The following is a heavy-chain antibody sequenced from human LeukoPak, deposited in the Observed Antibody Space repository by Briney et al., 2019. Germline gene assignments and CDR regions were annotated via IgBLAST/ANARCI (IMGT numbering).Heavy chain of an antibody. CDR2: ISGSGGST. CDR3: AKDQAVAAPGDYYYYGMDV. CDR1: GFTFSSYA. V-gene: IGHV3-23*01. D-gene: IGHD6-19*01. Sequence: GGSLRLSCAASGFTFSSYAMSWVRQAPGKGLEWVSAISGSGGSTYYADSVKGRFTISRDNSKNTLYLQMNSQRAEDTAVYYCAKDQAVAAPGDYYYYGMDVWGKGTTVTVSS. J-gene: IGHJ6*04.